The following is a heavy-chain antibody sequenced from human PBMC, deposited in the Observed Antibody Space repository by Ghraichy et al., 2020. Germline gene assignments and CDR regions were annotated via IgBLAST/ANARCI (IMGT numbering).Heavy chain of an antibody. CDR2: IYYSGST. V-gene: IGHV4-39*01. Sequence: SETLSLTCTVSGGSISSSSYYWGWIRQPPGKGLEWIGSIYYSGSTYYNPSLKSRVTISVDTSKNQFSLKLSSVTAADTAVYYCARLRWELLLGFDYWGQGTLVTVSS. D-gene: IGHD1-26*01. J-gene: IGHJ4*02. CDR1: GGSISSSSYY. CDR3: ARLRWELLLGFDY.